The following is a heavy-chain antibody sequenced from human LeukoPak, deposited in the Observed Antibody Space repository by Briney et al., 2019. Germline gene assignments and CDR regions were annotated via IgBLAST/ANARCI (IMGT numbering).Heavy chain of an antibody. CDR2: IYYSGST. D-gene: IGHD4-17*01. Sequence: SETLSLSCTVSGGSISSGGYYWSWIRQHPGKGREWIVYIYYSGSTYYNPSRKSRFTISVNTTKKQFCLKLSSVTAAATAVYYCATEPSVTTDDWGQGTLVTVSS. CDR1: GGSISSGGYY. J-gene: IGHJ4*02. CDR3: ATEPSVTTDD. V-gene: IGHV4-31*03.